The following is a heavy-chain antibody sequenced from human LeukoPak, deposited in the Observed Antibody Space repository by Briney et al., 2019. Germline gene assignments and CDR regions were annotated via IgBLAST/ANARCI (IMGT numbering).Heavy chain of an antibody. V-gene: IGHV4-59*01. J-gene: IGHJ4*02. D-gene: IGHD2-15*01. CDR3: ARDSYCSGGSCSFFY. Sequence: NPSETLSLTCTVSGGSISSYYWSWIRQPPGKGLEWIGFIYSSETTNYNPSLKSRVTISVGTSKNHFSLKLSSVTAADTAVYFCARDSYCSGGSCSFFYWGQGTLVTVSS. CDR2: IYSSETT. CDR1: GGSISSYY.